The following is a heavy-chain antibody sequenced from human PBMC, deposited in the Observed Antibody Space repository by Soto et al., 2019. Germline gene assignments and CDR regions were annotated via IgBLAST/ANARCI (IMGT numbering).Heavy chain of an antibody. V-gene: IGHV3-33*01. CDR2: IEYDGSKK. J-gene: IGHJ4*02. Sequence: QVQLVESGGGVVQPGRSLRLSCAASGFSFSRYGMHWVRQAPGKGLEWVAVIEYDGSKKYYADSVKGRFTISRDNSKNTLYLQMDSLRAEDTAVYYCARDQSYIRGWYQCDYWGQGTLVPVSS. CDR1: GFSFSRYG. CDR3: ARDQSYIRGWYQCDY. D-gene: IGHD6-19*01.